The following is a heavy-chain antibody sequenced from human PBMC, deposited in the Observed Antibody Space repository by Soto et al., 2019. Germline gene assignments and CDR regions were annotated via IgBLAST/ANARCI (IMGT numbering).Heavy chain of an antibody. D-gene: IGHD6-13*01. J-gene: IGHJ5*02. CDR3: ASSQVIAAAGLPNWFDP. CDR1: GGSFSGYY. CDR2: INHSGST. V-gene: IGHV4-34*01. Sequence: QSQTLSLTCAVYGGSFSGYYWSWIRQPPGKGLEWIGEINHSGSTNYNPSLKSRVTISVDTSKNQFSLKLSSVTAADTAVYYCASSQVIAAAGLPNWFDPWGQGTLVTVSS.